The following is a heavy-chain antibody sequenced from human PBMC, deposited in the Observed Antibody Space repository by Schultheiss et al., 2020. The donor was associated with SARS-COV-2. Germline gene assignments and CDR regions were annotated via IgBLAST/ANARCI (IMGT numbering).Heavy chain of an antibody. CDR3: ARGKGGRIAVAGTVAYYYYYMDV. Sequence: GGSLRLSCAASGFTFSSYDMHWVRQAPGKGLEWVAVISYDGSNKYYADSVKGRFTISRDNAKNSLYLQMNSLRDEDTAVYYCARGKGGRIAVAGTVAYYYYYMDVWGKGTTVTVSS. CDR1: GFTFSSYD. D-gene: IGHD6-19*01. J-gene: IGHJ6*03. V-gene: IGHV3-30*03. CDR2: ISYDGSNK.